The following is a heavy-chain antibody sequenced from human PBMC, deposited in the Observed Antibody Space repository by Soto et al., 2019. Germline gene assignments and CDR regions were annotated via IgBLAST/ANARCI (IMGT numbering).Heavy chain of an antibody. CDR3: ARRHSSSSAFDP. CDR2: IDPSDSYT. Sequence: PGESLKISCKGSGYSFTSCWISWVRQMPGKGLEWMGRIDPSDSYTNYSPSFQGHVTISADKSISTAYLQWSSLKASDTAMYYCARRHSSSSAFDPWGQGTLVTAPQ. D-gene: IGHD6-13*01. V-gene: IGHV5-10-1*01. J-gene: IGHJ5*02. CDR1: GYSFTSCW.